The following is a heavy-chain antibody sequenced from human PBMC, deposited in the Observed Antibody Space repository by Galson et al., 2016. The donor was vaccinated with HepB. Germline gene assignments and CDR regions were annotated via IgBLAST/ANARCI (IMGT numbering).Heavy chain of an antibody. Sequence: SLRLSCAASGFTFSDFPFHWARQSPGKGLEWVALISFDGLKKSYTDSVKGRFDISRDNSKGTLYLNMNSLTTDDSAVYFCARDRIAHSIADRWGGSFFYALDVWGEGNTVTVSS. CDR1: GFTFSDFP. D-gene: IGHD6-6*01. J-gene: IGHJ6*04. CDR3: ARDRIAHSIADRWGGSFFYALDV. CDR2: ISFDGLKK. V-gene: IGHV3-30*09.